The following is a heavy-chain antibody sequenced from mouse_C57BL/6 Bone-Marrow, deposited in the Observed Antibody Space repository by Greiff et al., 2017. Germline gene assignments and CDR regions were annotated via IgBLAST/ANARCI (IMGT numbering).Heavy chain of an antibody. J-gene: IGHJ3*01. CDR3: ARSKNWDSWFAY. Sequence: VMLVESGAELVRPGTSVKVSCKASGYAFTNYLIEWVKQRPGQGLEWIGVINPGSGGTNYNEKFKGKATLTADKSSSTAYMQLSSLTSEDSAVYFCARSKNWDSWFAYGGQGTLVTVSA. V-gene: IGHV1-54*01. CDR2: INPGSGGT. CDR1: GYAFTNYL. D-gene: IGHD4-1*01.